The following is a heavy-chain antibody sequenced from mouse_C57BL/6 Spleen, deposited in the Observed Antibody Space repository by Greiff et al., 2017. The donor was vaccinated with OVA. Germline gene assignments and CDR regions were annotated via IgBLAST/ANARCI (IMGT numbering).Heavy chain of an antibody. D-gene: IGHD4-1*01. V-gene: IGHV1-63*01. CDR1: GYTFTNYW. J-gene: IGHJ2*01. CDR2: IYPGGGYT. CDR3: ARSLTGSSYYFDY. Sequence: QVQLQQSGAELVRPGTSVKMSCKASGYTFTNYWIGWAKQRPGHGLEWIGDIYPGGGYTNYTEKFKGKATLTADKSSSTAYMQFSSLTSEDSAIYYCARSLTGSSYYFDYWGQGTTLTVSS.